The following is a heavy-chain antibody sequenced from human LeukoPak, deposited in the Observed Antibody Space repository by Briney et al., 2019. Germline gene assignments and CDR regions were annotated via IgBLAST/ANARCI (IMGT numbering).Heavy chain of an antibody. CDR3: ARDCSSTSCYFYYYGMDV. CDR1: GVSFSGYY. CDR2: INHSGST. J-gene: IGHJ6*04. V-gene: IGHV4-34*01. Sequence: SETLSLTCAVYGVSFSGYYWSWIRQPPGQGLGWIGEINHSGSTNYNPSLKSRVTISVDTSKNQFSLKLSSVTAADTAVYYCARDCSSTSCYFYYYGMDVWGKGTTVTVSS. D-gene: IGHD2-2*01.